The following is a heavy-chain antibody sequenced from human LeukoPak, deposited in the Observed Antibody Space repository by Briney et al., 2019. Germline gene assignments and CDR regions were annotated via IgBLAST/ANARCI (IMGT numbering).Heavy chain of an antibody. V-gene: IGHV1-18*01. CDR1: GYTFSRYG. CDR3: ARGIWGSSGWYYFDY. D-gene: IGHD6-19*01. J-gene: IGHJ4*02. CDR2: LSTYNGST. Sequence: ASVKVSCKASGYTFSRYGVNWVRRAPGQGLEWMGGLSTYNGSTNYAQKLQGRVTMTTDTSTSTAYMELRSLRSDDTAVYYCARGIWGSSGWYYFDYWGQGTLVTVSS.